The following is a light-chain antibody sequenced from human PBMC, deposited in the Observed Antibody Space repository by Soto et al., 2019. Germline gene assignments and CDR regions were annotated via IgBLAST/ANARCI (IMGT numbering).Light chain of an antibody. J-gene: IGKJ1*01. CDR3: MQATQLWT. Sequence: DIVMTQTPLSSPVSLGQPASIPCRSSQSLVHSDGNTYLSWLHQRPGQPPILLIYKTSNRFSGVPDRISGSGAATDFTLISSREEAEDVGVYYCMQATQLWTFGQGTKVEI. V-gene: IGKV2-24*01. CDR2: KTS. CDR1: QSLVHSDGNTY.